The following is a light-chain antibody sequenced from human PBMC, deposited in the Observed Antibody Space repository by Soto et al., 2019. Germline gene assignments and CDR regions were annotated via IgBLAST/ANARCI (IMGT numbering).Light chain of an antibody. V-gene: IGLV2-11*01. CDR1: SSDVGRYNY. J-gene: IGLJ1*01. CDR3: SSYAGSPRFV. Sequence: QSALTQPRSVSGSPGQSVTISCTGTSSDVGRYNYVSWYQHHPGTAPKVMIYDVSERPSGVPDRFSGSKSGNTASLTISGLQAEDEADYYCSSYAGSPRFVFGTGTKLTV. CDR2: DVS.